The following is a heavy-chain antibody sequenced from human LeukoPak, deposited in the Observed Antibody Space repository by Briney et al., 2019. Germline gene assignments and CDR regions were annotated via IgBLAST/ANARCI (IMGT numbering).Heavy chain of an antibody. Sequence: SVKVSCKASGYTFTGYYMHWVRQAPGQGLEWMGRIIPILGIANYAQKFQGRVTITADKSTSTAYMELSSLRSEDTAVYYCARDYSSGWPSDYWGQGTLVTVSS. CDR3: ARDYSSGWPSDY. V-gene: IGHV1-69*04. D-gene: IGHD6-19*01. CDR1: GYTFTGYY. CDR2: IIPILGIA. J-gene: IGHJ4*02.